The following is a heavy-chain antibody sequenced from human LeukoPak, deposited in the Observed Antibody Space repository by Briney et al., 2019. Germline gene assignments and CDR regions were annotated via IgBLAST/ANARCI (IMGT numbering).Heavy chain of an antibody. CDR1: GFTFDTYS. CDR3: ARGDTAMVLEEPTYDY. V-gene: IGHV3-21*01. J-gene: IGHJ4*02. CDR2: ISSSSSYI. Sequence: TGGSLRLSCAASGFTFDTYSMNWVRQAPGKGLEWVSSISSSSSYIYYADSVKGRFTISRDNAKNSLYLQMNSLRAEDTAVYYCARGDTAMVLEEPTYDYWGQGTLVTVSS. D-gene: IGHD5-18*01.